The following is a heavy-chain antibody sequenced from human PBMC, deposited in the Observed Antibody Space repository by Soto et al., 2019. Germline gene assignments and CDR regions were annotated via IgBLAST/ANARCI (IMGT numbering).Heavy chain of an antibody. Sequence: EVQLVQSGGGLVKPGGSLRLSCEASGFSFSHAWMKWVRQAPGKGLEWVGRIRSKTDGGTTGFTAPVEGRFTISRDDSKNMWSLKMNSVKAEDTAVYYCADGMAIWGQGTTVIVSS. CDR1: GFSFSHAW. V-gene: IGHV3-15*07. J-gene: IGHJ6*02. CDR3: ADGMAI. CDR2: IRSKTDGGTT.